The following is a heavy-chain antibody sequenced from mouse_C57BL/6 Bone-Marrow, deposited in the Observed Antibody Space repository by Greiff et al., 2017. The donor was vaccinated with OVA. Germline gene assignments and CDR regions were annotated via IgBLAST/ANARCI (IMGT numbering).Heavy chain of an antibody. V-gene: IGHV1-69*01. D-gene: IGHD2-3*01. J-gene: IGHJ3*01. CDR3: AREGLLRGAWFAY. CDR2: IDPSDSYT. Sequence: QVQLQQPGAELVMPGASVKLSCKASGYTFTSYWMHWVKQRPGQGLEWIGEIDPSDSYTNYNQKFKGKSTLTVDKSSSTAYMQLSSLTSEDSAVYYCAREGLLRGAWFAYWGQGTLVTVSA. CDR1: GYTFTSYW.